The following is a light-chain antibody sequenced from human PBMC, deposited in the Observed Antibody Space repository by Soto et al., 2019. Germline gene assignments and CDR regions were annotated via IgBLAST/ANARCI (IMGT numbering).Light chain of an antibody. CDR2: DDS. CDR1: NIGSKS. Sequence: SYELTQPPSVSVAPGQTARITCGGNNIGSKSVHWYQQKPGQAPVLVVYDDSDRPSGVSNRFSGSKSGNTASLTISGLQAEDETDYYCSSYTSSSALDRVFGTGTKVTVL. J-gene: IGLJ1*01. V-gene: IGLV3-21*02. CDR3: SSYTSSSALDRV.